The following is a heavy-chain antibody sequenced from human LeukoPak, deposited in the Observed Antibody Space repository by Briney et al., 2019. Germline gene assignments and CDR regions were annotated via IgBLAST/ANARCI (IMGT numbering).Heavy chain of an antibody. V-gene: IGHV3-30*02. Sequence: PGGSLRLSCAASGFTFSSYGMHWVRQAPGKGLEWVAFIRYDGSNKYYADSVKGRFTISRDNSKNTLYLQMNSLRAEDTAVYYCARPGRDSGDFYYFDYWGQGTLVTVSS. CDR2: IRYDGSNK. CDR1: GFTFSSYG. D-gene: IGHD4-17*01. CDR3: ARPGRDSGDFYYFDY. J-gene: IGHJ4*02.